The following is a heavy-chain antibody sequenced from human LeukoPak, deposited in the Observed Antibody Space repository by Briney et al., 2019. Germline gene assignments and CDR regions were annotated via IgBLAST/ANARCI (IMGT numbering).Heavy chain of an antibody. CDR2: ISSGNTYI. J-gene: IGHJ6*02. Sequence: PGGSLRLSCAASGFTFSDYSMTWVRQAPGKGLQWVSSISSGNTYIDYADSVKGRLTISRDNAKNSLYLQMNSLRADDTAVYYCARAPSFPGRDYYGMDAWGQGTTVTVSS. CDR3: ARAPSFPGRDYYGMDA. D-gene: IGHD3-10*01. CDR1: GFTFSDYS. V-gene: IGHV3-21*01.